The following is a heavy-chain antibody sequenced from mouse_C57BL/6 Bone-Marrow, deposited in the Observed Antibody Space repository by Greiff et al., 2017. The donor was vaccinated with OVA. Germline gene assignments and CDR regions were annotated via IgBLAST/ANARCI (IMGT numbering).Heavy chain of an antibody. CDR3: AYSHYGDFDV. D-gene: IGHD2-12*01. Sequence: VKLMESGAELVRPGASVKLSCKASGYTFTDYYIHWVKQRPGQGLEWIARIYPGSGNTNYNEKFKGKATLTADKSSSTAYMQLSSLTSEDSAVYYCAYSHYGDFDVWGTGTTVTVSS. J-gene: IGHJ1*03. V-gene: IGHV1-76*01. CDR1: GYTFTDYY. CDR2: IYPGSGNT.